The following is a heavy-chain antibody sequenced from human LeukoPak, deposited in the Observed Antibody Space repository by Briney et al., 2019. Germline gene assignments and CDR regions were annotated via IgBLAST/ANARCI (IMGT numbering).Heavy chain of an antibody. CDR2: ISRSSDYI. CDR3: ARDYSSWFDY. CDR1: GFTFSSYN. D-gene: IGHD6-6*01. Sequence: GGSLRLSCAASGFTFSSYNMNWVRQAPGKGLEWVSSISRSSDYIYYADSVKGRFTISRDNAKNSLYLQLNSLRPEDTAVYYCARDYSSWFDYWGQGTLVTVSS. V-gene: IGHV3-21*01. J-gene: IGHJ4*02.